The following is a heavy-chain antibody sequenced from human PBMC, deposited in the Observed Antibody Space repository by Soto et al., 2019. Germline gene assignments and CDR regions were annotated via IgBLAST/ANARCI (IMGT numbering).Heavy chain of an antibody. V-gene: IGHV1-18*01. CDR1: GGTFSSYA. CDR2: ISAYNGNT. Sequence: ASVKVSCKASGGTFSSYAISWVRQAPGQGLEWMGWISAYNGNTNYAQKLQGRVTMTTDTSTSTAYMELRSLRSDDTAVYFCARADGYIREDCYYYAMDVWGQGTTVTVSS. J-gene: IGHJ6*02. CDR3: ARADGYIREDCYYYAMDV. D-gene: IGHD5-12*01.